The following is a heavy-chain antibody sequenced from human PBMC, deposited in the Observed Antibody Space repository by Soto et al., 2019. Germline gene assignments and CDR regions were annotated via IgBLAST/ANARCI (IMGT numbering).Heavy chain of an antibody. CDR3: TRDQHHYFDY. V-gene: IGHV3-33*01. CDR1: GFTFSNYG. CDR2: IWYDGSNK. J-gene: IGHJ4*02. Sequence: QVQLVESGGGVVQPGRSLRLSCAASGFTFSNYGIHWVHQAPGKGLEWVAVIWYDGSNKYYADSVKGRFTISRDNSKNILYLQMNSLRADDTAVYYCTRDQHHYFDYWGQGTLVTVSS.